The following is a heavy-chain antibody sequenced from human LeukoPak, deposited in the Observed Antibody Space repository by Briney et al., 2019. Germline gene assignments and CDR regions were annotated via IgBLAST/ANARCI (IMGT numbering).Heavy chain of an antibody. Sequence: SETLSLTCTVSGGSIGSSSYYWGWIRQPPGKGLNWIGSIYYSGSTYYNPSLKSRVTISVDTSRDQFSLKLSSVTAADTAVYYCARRRMYFDWLLQNDAFDIWGQGTMVTVSS. CDR2: IYYSGST. V-gene: IGHV4-39*07. J-gene: IGHJ3*02. D-gene: IGHD3-9*01. CDR3: ARRRMYFDWLLQNDAFDI. CDR1: GGSIGSSSYY.